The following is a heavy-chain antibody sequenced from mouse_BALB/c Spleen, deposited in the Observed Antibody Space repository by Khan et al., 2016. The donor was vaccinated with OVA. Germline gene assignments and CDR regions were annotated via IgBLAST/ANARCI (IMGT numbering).Heavy chain of an antibody. CDR1: GYTFTSYW. Sequence: DLVKPGASVKLSCKASGYTFTSYWINWIKQRTGQGLEWIGRIAPGSGSTSYNEMFKNKAILTVDTFSSTAYIQFSSLSSEDSAVFFCARSNYYGSGLYAIDYWGQGTLVTVSS. CDR3: ARSNYYGSGLYAIDY. V-gene: IGHV1S41*01. CDR2: IAPGSGST. D-gene: IGHD1-1*01. J-gene: IGHJ4*01.